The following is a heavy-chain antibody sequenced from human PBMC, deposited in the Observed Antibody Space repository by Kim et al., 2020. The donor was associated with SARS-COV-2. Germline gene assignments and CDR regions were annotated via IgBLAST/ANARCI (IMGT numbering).Heavy chain of an antibody. D-gene: IGHD3-10*01. V-gene: IGHV3-64D*09. CDR1: GFTFSSYA. Sequence: GGSLRLSCSASGFTFSSYAMHWVRQAPGKGLEYVSAISSNGGSTYYADSVKGRFTISRDNSKNTLYLQMSSLRAEDTAVYYCMKDVWAVYGSGSYTPFDYWGQGTLVTVSS. J-gene: IGHJ4*02. CDR3: MKDVWAVYGSGSYTPFDY. CDR2: ISSNGGST.